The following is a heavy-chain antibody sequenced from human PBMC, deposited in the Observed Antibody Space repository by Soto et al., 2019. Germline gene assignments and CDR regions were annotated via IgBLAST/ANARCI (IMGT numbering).Heavy chain of an antibody. CDR3: NISVTRTPRASDY. J-gene: IGHJ4*02. CDR2: IKSKVGGGRI. D-gene: IGHD1-7*01. Sequence: EVHLVESGGGPVKPGGSLRISWAASGFTFSGAWMSWARQAPGKGLEWIGRIKSKVGGGRIDYTASVKGRFSISRDDSANTPLLRMNSLRTEETAVYFCNISVTRTPRASDYWGQGSLVCVSS. V-gene: IGHV3-15*01. CDR1: GFTFSGAW.